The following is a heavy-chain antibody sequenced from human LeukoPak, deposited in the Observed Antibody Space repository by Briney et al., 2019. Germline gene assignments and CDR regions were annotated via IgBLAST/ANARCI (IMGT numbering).Heavy chain of an antibody. CDR1: GFTFSSYA. J-gene: IGHJ4*02. V-gene: IGHV3-30*04. CDR3: ARRRLRSFDY. Sequence: GGSLRLSCAASGFTFSSYAMHWVRQAPGKGLEWVAVISYDGSNKYYADSVKGRFTISRDNSKNTLYLQMNSLRAEDTAAYYCARRRLRSFDYWGQGTLVTVSS. D-gene: IGHD5-12*01. CDR2: ISYDGSNK.